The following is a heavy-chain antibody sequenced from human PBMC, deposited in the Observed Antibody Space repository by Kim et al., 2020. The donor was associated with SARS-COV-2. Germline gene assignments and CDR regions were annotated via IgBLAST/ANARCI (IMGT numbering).Heavy chain of an antibody. CDR1: GDSFSSDSYF. Sequence: SETLSLTCTVSGDSFSSDSYFWIWIRQPPGKGRVWICSTRHNGITYSTPTLKIRVTIFVDTSHNHLSLTFVSVTAADTSIYSSIRAIYTSNMSWGRGALV. V-gene: IGHV4-39*02. CDR3: IRAIYTSNMS. J-gene: IGHJ5*01. D-gene: IGHD2-2*02. CDR2: TRHNGIT.